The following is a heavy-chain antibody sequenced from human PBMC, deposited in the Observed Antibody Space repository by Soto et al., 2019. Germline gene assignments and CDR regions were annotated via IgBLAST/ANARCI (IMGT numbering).Heavy chain of an antibody. D-gene: IGHD2-2*01. Sequence: GGSLRLSCAASGFTFSIYGMHWVRQAPGKGLEWVAVIWYDGSNKYYADSVKGRFTISRDNSKNTLYVQMNSLRAEDTAVYYCAGGVRNYCSSTSCPMTTVTPYYYYGMDVWGLGTTVTVSS. CDR3: AGGVRNYCSSTSCPMTTVTPYYYYGMDV. J-gene: IGHJ6*02. CDR2: IWYDGSNK. V-gene: IGHV3-33*01. CDR1: GFTFSIYG.